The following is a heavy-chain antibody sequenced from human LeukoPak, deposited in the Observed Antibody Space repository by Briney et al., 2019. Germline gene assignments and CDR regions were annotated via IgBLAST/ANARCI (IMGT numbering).Heavy chain of an antibody. CDR3: ARAGFWSGSNWFDP. CDR2: TYTSGST. D-gene: IGHD3-3*01. V-gene: IGHV4-4*07. Sequence: SETLSLTCTVSGGSISSYYWSWIRQPAGKGLEWIGRTYTSGSTNYNPSLKSRVTMSVDTSKSQFSLKLSSVTAADTAVYYCARAGFWSGSNWFDPWGQGTLVTVSS. CDR1: GGSISSYY. J-gene: IGHJ5*02.